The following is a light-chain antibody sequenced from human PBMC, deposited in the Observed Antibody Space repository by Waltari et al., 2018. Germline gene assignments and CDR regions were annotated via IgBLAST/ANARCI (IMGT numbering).Light chain of an antibody. V-gene: IGKV1-39*01. CDR1: QSISTY. CDR2: TAS. J-gene: IGKJ4*01. Sequence: DIQLTESPSSLSASVGDRVSTTCRESQSISTYLHWYQQKPGKAPKLLIYTASTGQSGVPSRFSGSGSGTDFTLTISSLQPEDFSTFYCQQTYSIPLTFGGGTNVEIK. CDR3: QQTYSIPLT.